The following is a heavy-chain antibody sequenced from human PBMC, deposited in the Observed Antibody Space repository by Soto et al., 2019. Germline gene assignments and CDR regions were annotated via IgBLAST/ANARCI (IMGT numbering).Heavy chain of an antibody. D-gene: IGHD1-1*01. CDR1: GFKFSTYI. CDR3: ATGKLAQTFEF. CDR2: ISFSSSYI. V-gene: IGHV3-21*06. J-gene: IGHJ4*02. Sequence: LRLSCAASGFKFSTYIVDWVRQAPGKGLEWAASISFSSSYIYYADSAKGRFTVSRGNAKNSLYLQMNSLRADDTAVYYCATGKLAQTFEFWGQGTLVTVSS.